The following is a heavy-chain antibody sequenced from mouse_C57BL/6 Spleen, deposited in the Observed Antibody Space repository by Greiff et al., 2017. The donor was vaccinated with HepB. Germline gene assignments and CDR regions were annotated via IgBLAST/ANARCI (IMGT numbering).Heavy chain of an antibody. CDR3: ATVYYEYDVFAY. CDR1: GYTFTDYY. V-gene: IGHV1-26*01. CDR2: INPNNGGT. J-gene: IGHJ3*01. D-gene: IGHD2-4*01. Sequence: EVQLQQSGPELVKPGASVKISCKASGYTFTDYYMNWVKQSHGKSLEWIGDINPNNGGTSYNQKFKGKATLTVDKSYSTAYMELRSLTSEDSAVYYCATVYYEYDVFAYWGQGTLVTVSA.